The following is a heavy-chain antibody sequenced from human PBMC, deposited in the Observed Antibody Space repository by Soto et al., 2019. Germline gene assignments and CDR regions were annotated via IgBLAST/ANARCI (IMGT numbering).Heavy chain of an antibody. J-gene: IGHJ4*02. Sequence: GGSLRLSCAASGFTFSSYAMSWVRQAPGKGLEWVSAISGSGGSTYYADSVKGRFTISRDNSKNTLYLQMNSLRAEDTAVYYCAKDQENTAMVITNFDYWGQGTLVTVSS. V-gene: IGHV3-23*01. CDR2: ISGSGGST. CDR1: GFTFSSYA. CDR3: AKDQENTAMVITNFDY. D-gene: IGHD5-18*01.